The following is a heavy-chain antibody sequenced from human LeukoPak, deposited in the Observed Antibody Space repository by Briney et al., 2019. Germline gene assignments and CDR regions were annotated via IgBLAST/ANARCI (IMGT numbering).Heavy chain of an antibody. V-gene: IGHV3-21*01. D-gene: IGHD3-3*01. CDR2: ISSSSSYI. J-gene: IGHJ4*02. CDR1: GFTFSSYS. Sequence: PGGSLRLSCAASGFTFSSYSMNWVRQAPGKGLEWVSSISSSSSYIYYADSVKGRFTISRDNSKNSLYLQMNSLRAEDTAVYYCVGGVSLWSGYPIDYWGQETLVTVSS. CDR3: VGGVSLWSGYPIDY.